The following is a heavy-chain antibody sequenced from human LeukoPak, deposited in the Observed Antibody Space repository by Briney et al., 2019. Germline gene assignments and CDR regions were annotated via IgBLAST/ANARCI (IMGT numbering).Heavy chain of an antibody. Sequence: GSLRLSCAASAFTISASGMSWVRQTSGKGLEWISYISSSGTIIYYADSVKGRFTISRDSAKNSLFLQMNSLRAEDTAVYYCARDSRSHCSCTACYGPYFDYWGQGTLVTVSS. V-gene: IGHV3-48*01. CDR1: AFTISASG. CDR2: ISSSGTII. J-gene: IGHJ4*02. CDR3: ARDSRSHCSCTACYGPYFDY. D-gene: IGHD2-2*01.